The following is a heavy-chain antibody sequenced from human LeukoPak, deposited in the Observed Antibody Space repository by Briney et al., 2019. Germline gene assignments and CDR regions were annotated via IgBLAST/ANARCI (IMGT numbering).Heavy chain of an antibody. J-gene: IGHJ5*02. D-gene: IGHD6-19*01. CDR2: ISNSGTTR. CDR3: ARDQTGITVAATGWFDP. CDR1: GFTFSDYY. V-gene: IGHV3-11*04. Sequence: NPGGSLRLSCAASGFTFSDYYMSWIRQAPGRGLEWVSYISNSGTTRYYADSVKGRFTISRDNAKNSLYLQMNSLRAEDTAVYYCARDQTGITVAATGWFDPWGQGTLVTVSS.